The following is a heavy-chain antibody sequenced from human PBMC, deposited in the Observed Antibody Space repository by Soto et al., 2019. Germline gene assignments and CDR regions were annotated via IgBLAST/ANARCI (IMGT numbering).Heavy chain of an antibody. V-gene: IGHV3-13*01. CDR1: GFTFSSYD. J-gene: IGHJ4*02. D-gene: IGHD3-9*01. CDR2: IGTAGDT. Sequence: GGSLRLSCAASGFTFSSYDMHWVRQATGKGLEWVSAIGTAGDTYYPGSVKGRFTISRENAKNSLYLQMNSLRAEDTAVYYCAAGARGNFDWLPPDYWGQGTLVTVSS. CDR3: AAGARGNFDWLPPDY.